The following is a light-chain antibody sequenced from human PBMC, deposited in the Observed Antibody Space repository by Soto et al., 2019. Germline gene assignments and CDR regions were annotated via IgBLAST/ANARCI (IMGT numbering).Light chain of an antibody. Sequence: EIVLTQSPDTLSLFPGERATLSCRASQSVSSTYLAWYQQKPGQAPRPLISAASSRATGTPDRFSGSGSGTDFTLTISILEPEDFAVYCCQQYGSSRWTFGQGSKV. CDR1: QSVSSTY. CDR3: QQYGSSRWT. J-gene: IGKJ1*01. CDR2: AAS. V-gene: IGKV3-20*01.